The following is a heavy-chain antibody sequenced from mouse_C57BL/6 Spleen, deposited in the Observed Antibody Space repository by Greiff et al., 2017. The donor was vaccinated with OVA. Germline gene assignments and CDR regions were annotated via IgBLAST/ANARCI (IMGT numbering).Heavy chain of an antibody. J-gene: IGHJ4*01. CDR3: ASSGSWRAMDY. V-gene: IGHV1-77*01. CDR1: GYTFTDYY. Sequence: VQLQQSGAELVKPGASVKISCKASGYTFTDYYINWVKQRPGQGLEWIGKIGPGSGSTYYNEKFKGKATLTADKSSSTAYLQLSSLTYEDSAVYFCASSGSWRAMDYWGQGTSVTVSS. D-gene: IGHD4-1*01. CDR2: IGPGSGST.